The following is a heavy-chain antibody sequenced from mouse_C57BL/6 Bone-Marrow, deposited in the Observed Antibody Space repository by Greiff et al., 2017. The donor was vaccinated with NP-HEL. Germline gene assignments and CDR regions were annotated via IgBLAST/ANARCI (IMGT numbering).Heavy chain of an antibody. CDR3: ARGDGYFLYYFDY. CDR2: IDPSDSYT. Sequence: QVQLQQPGAELVKPGASVKLSCKASGYTFTSYWMQWVKQRPGQGLEWIGEIDPSDSYTNYNQKFKGKATLTVETSSSTANMQLSSLTSEDSAVYYCARGDGYFLYYFDYWGQGTTLTVSS. V-gene: IGHV1-50*01. D-gene: IGHD2-3*01. CDR1: GYTFTSYW. J-gene: IGHJ2*01.